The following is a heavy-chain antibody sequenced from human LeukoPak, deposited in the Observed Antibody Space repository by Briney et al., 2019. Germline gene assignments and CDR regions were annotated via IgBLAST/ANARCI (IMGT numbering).Heavy chain of an antibody. CDR3: AKGDDGGTYYPPHFDY. CDR2: ITATSLHI. V-gene: IGHV3-21*04. Sequence: GGSLRLSCAASGVTFSGYSMNWVRQAPGKGLEWVSAITATSLHIYYADSVKGRFTISRDNAKNSLYLQMNSLRVDDTAIYYCAKGDDGGTYYPPHFDYWGQGTLVTVSS. CDR1: GVTFSGYS. J-gene: IGHJ4*02. D-gene: IGHD1-26*01.